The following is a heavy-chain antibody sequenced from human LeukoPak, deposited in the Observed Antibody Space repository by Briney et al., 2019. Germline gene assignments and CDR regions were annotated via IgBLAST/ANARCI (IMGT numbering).Heavy chain of an antibody. CDR1: GFTFSSYW. V-gene: IGHV3-48*04. CDR2: ISGSGTSI. J-gene: IGHJ4*02. D-gene: IGHD6-19*01. CDR3: ARELAVAATGTFES. Sequence: GGSLRLSCVASGFTFSSYWMNWVRQAPGKGLEWVAYISGSGTSIYYADSVKGRFTISRDNAKNSLYLHMNSLRAEDTAVYYCARELAVAATGTFESWGQGTLVTVSS.